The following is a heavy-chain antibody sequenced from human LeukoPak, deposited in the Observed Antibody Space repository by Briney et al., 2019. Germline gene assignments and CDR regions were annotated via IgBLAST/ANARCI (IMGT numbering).Heavy chain of an antibody. Sequence: EASVKVSCKVSGYTLTELSMHWVRQAPGKGLEWMGGFDPEDGETIYAQKFQGRVTITEDTSTDTAYMELSSLRSEDTAVYYCATEAYSYGYLVFDYWGQGTLVTVSS. CDR2: FDPEDGET. V-gene: IGHV1-24*01. CDR1: GYTLTELS. J-gene: IGHJ4*02. D-gene: IGHD5-18*01. CDR3: ATEAYSYGYLVFDY.